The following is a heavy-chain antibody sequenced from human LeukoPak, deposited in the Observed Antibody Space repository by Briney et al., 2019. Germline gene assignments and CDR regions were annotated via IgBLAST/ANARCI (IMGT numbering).Heavy chain of an antibody. J-gene: IGHJ3*02. Sequence: GGSLRLSCVASGFTFSSYAMHWVRQAPGKGLEWVAFIRYDGSYKYYADSVKGRFTISRDNSKNTLYLQMNSLKTEDTAVYYCAKGGRVTMIVVAKSAFDIWGQGTMVTVSS. V-gene: IGHV3-30*02. CDR3: AKGGRVTMIVVAKSAFDI. D-gene: IGHD3-22*01. CDR1: GFTFSSYA. CDR2: IRYDGSYK.